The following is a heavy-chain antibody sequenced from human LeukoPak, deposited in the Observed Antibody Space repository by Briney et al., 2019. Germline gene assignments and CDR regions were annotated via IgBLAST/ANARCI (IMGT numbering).Heavy chain of an antibody. J-gene: IGHJ5*02. Sequence: SETLSLTCTVSGGSISSYYWSWIRQPAGKGLEWIGRIYTSGSTNYNPSLKSRVTMSVDTSKNQFSLKLSSVTAADTAVYYCARQKKTSAYYDFWSGYPDSFDPWGQGTLVTVSS. CDR3: ARQKKTSAYYDFWSGYPDSFDP. D-gene: IGHD3-3*01. CDR2: IYTSGST. CDR1: GGSISSYY. V-gene: IGHV4-4*07.